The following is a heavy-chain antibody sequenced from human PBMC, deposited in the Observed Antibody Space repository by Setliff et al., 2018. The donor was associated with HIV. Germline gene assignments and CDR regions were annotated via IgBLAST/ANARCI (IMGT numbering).Heavy chain of an antibody. D-gene: IGHD3-3*01. Sequence: SETLSLTCAVSTYSISSGYYWGWIRLPPGKGLEWIGSIYHSGSTYYNPSLKSRVTISVDTSKNQFSLKLSSVTAADTAVYYCARDVNYNFWSGYYPSFDYWGQGTLVTVSS. CDR2: IYHSGST. CDR1: TYSISSGYY. J-gene: IGHJ4*02. V-gene: IGHV4-38-2*02. CDR3: ARDVNYNFWSGYYPSFDY.